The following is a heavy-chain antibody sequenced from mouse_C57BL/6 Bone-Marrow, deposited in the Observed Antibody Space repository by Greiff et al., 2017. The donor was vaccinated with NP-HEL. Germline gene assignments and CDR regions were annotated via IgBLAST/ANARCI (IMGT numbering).Heavy chain of an antibody. J-gene: IGHJ1*03. CDR2: ISSGGDYI. CDR3: TRRDYYGSSADV. V-gene: IGHV5S21*01. CDR1: GFTFSSYA. D-gene: IGHD1-1*01. Sequence: EVKLQESGEGLVKPGGSLKLSCAASGFTFSSYAMSWVRQTPEKRLEWVAYISSGGDYIYYADTVKGRFTISRDNARNTLYLQMSSLKSEDTARYYCTRRDYYGSSADVWGTGTTVTVSS.